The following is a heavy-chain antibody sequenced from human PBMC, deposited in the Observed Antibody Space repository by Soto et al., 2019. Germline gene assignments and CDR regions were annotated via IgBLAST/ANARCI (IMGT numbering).Heavy chain of an antibody. CDR3: ARGRTTVTDYSGDAFDI. CDR2: INPNSGGT. Sequence: QVQLVQSGAEVKKPGASVKVSCKASGYTFTGYYMHWVRQAPGQGLEWMGWINPNSGGTNYAQKFQGWVTMTRDTSISTAYMELSRLRSDDTAVYYRARGRTTVTDYSGDAFDIWGQGTMVTVSS. CDR1: GYTFTGYY. D-gene: IGHD4-17*01. V-gene: IGHV1-2*04. J-gene: IGHJ3*02.